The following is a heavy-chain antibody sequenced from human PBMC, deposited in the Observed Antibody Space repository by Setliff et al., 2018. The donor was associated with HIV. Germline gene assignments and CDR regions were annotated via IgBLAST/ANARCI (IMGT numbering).Heavy chain of an antibody. CDR2: IRSKAYGGTT. J-gene: IGHJ4*02. CDR3: TRDLSFFDY. Sequence: GGSLRLSCAASGFTFSNAWMSWVRQAPGKGLEWVGFIRSKAYGGTTEYAASVKGRFTISRDDSKSIAYLQMNSLKTEDTAVYYCTRDLSFFDYWGQGTLVTVSS. V-gene: IGHV3-49*04. CDR1: GFTFSNAW. D-gene: IGHD3-10*01.